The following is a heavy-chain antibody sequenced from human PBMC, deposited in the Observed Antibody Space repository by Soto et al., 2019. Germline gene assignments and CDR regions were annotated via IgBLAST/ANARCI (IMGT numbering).Heavy chain of an antibody. V-gene: IGHV3-33*01. Sequence: QVQLVESGGGVVQPGRSLRLSCAASGFTFSSYGMHWVRQAPGKGLEWVAVIWYDGSNKYYADSVKGRFTISRDNSKNTLYLQMNSLRAEDTAVYYCARSDSSGYYYFDYWGQGTLVTVSS. J-gene: IGHJ4*02. CDR3: ARSDSSGYYYFDY. CDR1: GFTFSSYG. CDR2: IWYDGSNK. D-gene: IGHD3-22*01.